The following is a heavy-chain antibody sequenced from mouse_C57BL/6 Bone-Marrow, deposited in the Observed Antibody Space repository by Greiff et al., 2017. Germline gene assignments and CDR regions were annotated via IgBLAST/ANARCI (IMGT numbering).Heavy chain of an antibody. CDR3: ARPLGAWFAY. J-gene: IGHJ3*01. CDR2: ISSGGSYT. Sequence: EVKLVESGGDLVKPGGSLKLSCAASGFTFSSYGMSWVRQTPDKRLEWVATISSGGSYTYYPDSVKGRFTISRDNAKNTLYLQMSSLKSEDTAMYYCARPLGAWFAYWGQGTLVTVSA. CDR1: GFTFSSYG. V-gene: IGHV5-6*01.